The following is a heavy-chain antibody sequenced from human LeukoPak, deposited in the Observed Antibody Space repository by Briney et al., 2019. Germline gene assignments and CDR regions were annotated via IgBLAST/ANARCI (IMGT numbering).Heavy chain of an antibody. D-gene: IGHD6-13*01. V-gene: IGHV1-18*01. CDR1: GYTFTNYA. J-gene: IGHJ5*02. CDR2: ISPYSGNT. CDR3: ARGGTVAENWFNH. Sequence: VASVKVSCKASGYTFTNYAVHWVRQAPGQRLEWMGWISPYSGNTNYAQRLQGRVTMTTDTSTSTAYMELRSLRSDDTAVYYCARGGTVAENWFNHWGQGTLVTVSS.